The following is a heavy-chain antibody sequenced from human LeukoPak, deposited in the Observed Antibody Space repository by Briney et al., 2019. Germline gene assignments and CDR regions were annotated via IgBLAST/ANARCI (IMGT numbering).Heavy chain of an antibody. J-gene: IGHJ5*02. CDR1: GYTFTSYG. Sequence: ASVKVSCKASGYTFTSYGISWVRQAPGQGLEWKGWISAYNGNTNYAQKLQGRVTMTTDTSTSTAYMELRSLRSDDTAVYYCARVSPRELSYNFDPWGQGTLVTVSS. CDR2: ISAYNGNT. D-gene: IGHD3-16*02. CDR3: ARVSPRELSYNFDP. V-gene: IGHV1-18*01.